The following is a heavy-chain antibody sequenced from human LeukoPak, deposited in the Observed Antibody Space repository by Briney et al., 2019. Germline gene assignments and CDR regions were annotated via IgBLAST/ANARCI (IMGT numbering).Heavy chain of an antibody. V-gene: IGHV4-34*01. CDR3: ARVPRITMVRGVIIRVGFDY. CDR2: INHSGST. D-gene: IGHD3-10*01. Sequence: SETLSLTCAVYGGSFSGYYWSWIRQPPGKGLEWIGEINHSGSTNYNPSLKSRVTISVDTSKNQFSLKLSSVTAADTAVYYCARVPRITMVRGVIIRVGFDYWGQGTLVIVSS. CDR1: GGSFSGYY. J-gene: IGHJ4*02.